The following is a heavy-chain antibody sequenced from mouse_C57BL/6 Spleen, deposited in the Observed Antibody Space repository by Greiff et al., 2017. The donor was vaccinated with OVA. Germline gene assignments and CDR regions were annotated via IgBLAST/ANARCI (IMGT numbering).Heavy chain of an antibody. J-gene: IGHJ3*01. CDR2: IDPEDGET. CDR3: ARRDYAWFAY. CDR1: GFNIKDYY. D-gene: IGHD2-4*01. V-gene: IGHV14-2*01. Sequence: EVQVVESGAELVKPGASVKLSCTASGFNIKDYYMHWVKQRTEQGLEWIGRIDPEDGETKYAPKFQGKATITADTSSNTAYLQISSLTSEDTAVYYCARRDYAWFAYWGQGTLVTVSA.